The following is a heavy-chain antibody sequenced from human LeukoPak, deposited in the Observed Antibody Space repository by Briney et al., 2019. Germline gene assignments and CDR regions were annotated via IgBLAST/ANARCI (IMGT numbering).Heavy chain of an antibody. Sequence: SQTLSLTCTVSGGSISSGGYYWSWIRQHPGKGLEWIGYIYYSGSTYYNPSLKSRVTISVDTSKNQFSLKLSSVTAADTAVYYCARDLSDYDFWSGLNWFDPWGQGTLVTVSS. V-gene: IGHV4-31*03. J-gene: IGHJ5*02. D-gene: IGHD3-3*01. CDR1: GGSISSGGYY. CDR2: IYYSGST. CDR3: ARDLSDYDFWSGLNWFDP.